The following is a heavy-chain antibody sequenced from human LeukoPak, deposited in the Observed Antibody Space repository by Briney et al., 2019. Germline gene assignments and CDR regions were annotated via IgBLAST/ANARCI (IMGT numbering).Heavy chain of an antibody. Sequence: SVKVSCKASGGTFSSYTISWVRQAPGQGLEWMGRIIPILGIANYAQKFQGRVTITADKSTSTAYMELSSLRSEDTAVYYCARAHHYDILTGYYPSDYWGQGTLVTVSS. D-gene: IGHD3-9*01. V-gene: IGHV1-69*02. J-gene: IGHJ4*02. CDR3: ARAHHYDILTGYYPSDY. CDR1: GGTFSSYT. CDR2: IIPILGIA.